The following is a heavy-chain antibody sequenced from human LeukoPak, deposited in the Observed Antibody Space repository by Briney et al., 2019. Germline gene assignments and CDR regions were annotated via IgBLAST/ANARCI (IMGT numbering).Heavy chain of an antibody. V-gene: IGHV3-23*01. J-gene: IGHJ6*03. CDR1: GLTFRGSA. Sequence: GGSLRVSCAAPGLTFRGSAMSWFREALGKGRGWVSGLTGSGGNTYYADSVKGRFTIPRDNSKNTLSLQMNSLRAEDAAVYYCVKFRGIQHYNYHMDVWGKGATVTVSS. D-gene: IGHD3-10*01. CDR3: VKFRGIQHYNYHMDV. CDR2: LTGSGGNT.